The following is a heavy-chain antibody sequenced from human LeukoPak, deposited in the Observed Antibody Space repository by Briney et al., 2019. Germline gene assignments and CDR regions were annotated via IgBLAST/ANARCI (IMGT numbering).Heavy chain of an antibody. CDR2: IDTSGAT. CDR1: SGSISGHY. D-gene: IGHD4-11*01. V-gene: IGHV4-4*07. CDR3: ARESNGGFDP. Sequence: SSETLSLTCTVTSGSISGHYWSWIRQPAGKEMQWIGRIDTSGATNYNPSLKSRVTMSVDTSKNQFSLKLSSVTAADTAVYYCARESNGGFDPWGQGTLVTVSS. J-gene: IGHJ5*02.